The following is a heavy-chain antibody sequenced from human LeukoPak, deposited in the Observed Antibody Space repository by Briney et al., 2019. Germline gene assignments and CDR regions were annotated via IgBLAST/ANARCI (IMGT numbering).Heavy chain of an antibody. CDR2: IIPIFGTA. J-gene: IGHJ4*02. V-gene: IGHV1-69*13. CDR1: GGTFTSYA. CDR3: VRGWDYDSGGRPTAYVY. D-gene: IGHD3-22*01. Sequence: SVKVSCKASGGTFTSYAISWVRHAPGQGLEWMGGIIPIFGTANYAQKFQGKVTITADESTSTAYMELSSLRSEDTAVYYCVRGWDYDSGGRPTAYVYWGQGTLVTVSS.